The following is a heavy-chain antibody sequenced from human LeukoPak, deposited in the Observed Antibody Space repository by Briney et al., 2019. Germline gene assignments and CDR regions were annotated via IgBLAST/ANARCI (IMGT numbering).Heavy chain of an antibody. V-gene: IGHV3-21*04. CDR1: GFTFSSYS. J-gene: IGHJ3*02. CDR2: ITSSSSSI. Sequence: GGSLRLSCAASGFTFSSYSMNWVRQAPGKGLEWVSSITSSSSSIHYADSVKGRFTISRDNAKNSLYLQMNSLRAEDTAVYYCAKGRGLLLLDAFDIWGQGTMVTVSS. CDR3: AKGRGLLLLDAFDI. D-gene: IGHD3-22*01.